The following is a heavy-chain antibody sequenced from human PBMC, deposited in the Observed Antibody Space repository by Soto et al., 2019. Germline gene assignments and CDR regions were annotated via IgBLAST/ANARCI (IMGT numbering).Heavy chain of an antibody. D-gene: IGHD3-10*01. CDR3: AKWGITMVRGVILHPHFDY. CDR1: GFTFNSYA. CDR2: ISGSGGST. J-gene: IGHJ4*02. Sequence: PGGSLRLSCATSGFTFNSYAMSWVRQAPGKGLEWVSAISGSGGSTYYADSVKGRFTISRDNSKNTLYLQMNSLRAEDTAVYYCAKWGITMVRGVILHPHFDYWGQGTLVTGSA. V-gene: IGHV3-23*01.